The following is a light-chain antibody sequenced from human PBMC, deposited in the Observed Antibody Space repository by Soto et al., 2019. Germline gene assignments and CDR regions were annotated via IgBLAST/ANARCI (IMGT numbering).Light chain of an antibody. Sequence: GDRVTITCRASQGIRNDLGWYQQKPGKAPKLLIYAASSLQIGVPSRFSGSGSGTDFTLTISSLQPEDFATYYCLQDYNYPLTFGGGTKVEIK. CDR3: LQDYNYPLT. V-gene: IGKV1-6*01. CDR1: QGIRND. CDR2: AAS. J-gene: IGKJ4*01.